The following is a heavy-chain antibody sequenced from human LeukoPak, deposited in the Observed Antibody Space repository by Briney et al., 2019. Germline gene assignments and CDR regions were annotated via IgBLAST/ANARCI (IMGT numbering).Heavy chain of an antibody. CDR1: GFTFSSYA. CDR2: ISGSGGST. CDR3: ARDKRQRVDEFDY. V-gene: IGHV3-23*01. D-gene: IGHD6-25*01. J-gene: IGHJ4*02. Sequence: GGSLRLSCAASGFTFSSYAMSWVRQAPGKGLEWVSAISGSGGSTYYADSVKGRFTISRDNSKNTLYLQMNSLRAEDTAVYYCARDKRQRVDEFDYWGQGTLVTVSS.